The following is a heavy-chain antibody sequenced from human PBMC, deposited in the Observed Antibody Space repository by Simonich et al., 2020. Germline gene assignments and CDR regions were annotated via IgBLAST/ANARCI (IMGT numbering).Heavy chain of an antibody. CDR3: ARDTFLGYCSSTSCYDAFDI. J-gene: IGHJ3*02. V-gene: IGHV1-2*06. D-gene: IGHD2-2*01. Sequence: QVQLVQSGAEVKKPGASVKVSCKASGYTFTGYYMHWVRQAPGQGLEWMGRNNPNSGGTNYAQTFQGRVTMTRDTSISTAYMELSRLRSDDTAVYYCARDTFLGYCSSTSCYDAFDIWGQGTMVTVSS. CDR1: GYTFTGYY. CDR2: NNPNSGGT.